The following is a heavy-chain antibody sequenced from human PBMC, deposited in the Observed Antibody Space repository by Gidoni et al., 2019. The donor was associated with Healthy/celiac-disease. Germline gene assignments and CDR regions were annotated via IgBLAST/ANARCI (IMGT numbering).Heavy chain of an antibody. V-gene: IGHV3-30*18. CDR1: GFTFSSYG. CDR3: AKFRIQLWDFDY. Sequence: QVQLVASGGGVVQPGRSLRLSCAASGFTFSSYGMHWVRQAPGKGLGWVAVISYDGSNKYYADSVKGRFTISRDNSKNTLYLQMNSLRAEDTAVYYCAKFRIQLWDFDYWGQGTLVTVSS. CDR2: ISYDGSNK. D-gene: IGHD5-18*01. J-gene: IGHJ4*02.